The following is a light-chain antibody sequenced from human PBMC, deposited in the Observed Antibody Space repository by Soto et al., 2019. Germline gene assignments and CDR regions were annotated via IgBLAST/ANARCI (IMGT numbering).Light chain of an antibody. Sequence: EIVLTQSPGTLSLSPGERATLSCRASQTGSSSYLAWYQQTSGQAPRLRIYGAYIRATGIPNRFSGSGSGTDFTLTINRLEPEEVGVYYCQQYSYSPLLTFGGGTTVEVK. CDR2: GAY. CDR3: QQYSYSPLLT. V-gene: IGKV3-20*01. CDR1: QTGSSSY. J-gene: IGKJ4*01.